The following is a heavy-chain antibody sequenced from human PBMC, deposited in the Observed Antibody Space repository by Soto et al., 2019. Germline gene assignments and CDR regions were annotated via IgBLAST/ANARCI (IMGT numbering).Heavy chain of an antibody. J-gene: IGHJ4*02. CDR1: GGTFSSYA. CDR3: ARSDTLGYCSSTSCYSTVY. V-gene: IGHV1-69*05. CDR2: IIPIFGTA. D-gene: IGHD2-2*02. Sequence: QVQLVQSGAEVKKPGSSVKVSCKASGGTFSSYAISWVRQAPGQGLEWMGGIIPIFGTANYAQKFQGRVTITSDESTSTAYMELSSLRSEDTAVYYCARSDTLGYCSSTSCYSTVYWGQGTLVTVSS.